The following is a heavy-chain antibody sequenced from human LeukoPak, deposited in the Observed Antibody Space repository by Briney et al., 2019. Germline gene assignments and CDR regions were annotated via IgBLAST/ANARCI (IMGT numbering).Heavy chain of an antibody. CDR3: ARSLAPGHWKDFDY. J-gene: IGHJ4*02. CDR2: ISAYNGNT. Sequence: GASVKVSCKASGYTFTSYGISWVRQAPGQGLEWMGWISAYNGNTNYAQKLQGRVTMTTDTSTSIAYMELRSLRSDDTAVYYCARSLAPGHWKDFDYWGQGTLVTVSS. V-gene: IGHV1-18*01. CDR1: GYTFTSYG. D-gene: IGHD1-1*01.